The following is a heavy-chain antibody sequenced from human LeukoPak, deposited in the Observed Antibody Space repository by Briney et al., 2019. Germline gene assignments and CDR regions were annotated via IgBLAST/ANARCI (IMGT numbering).Heavy chain of an antibody. CDR1: GYTFTGYY. V-gene: IGHV1-2*02. J-gene: IGHJ3*02. D-gene: IGHD2-15*01. CDR2: INPNSGGT. CDR3: ARIRELYCSGGSCYRNDDAFDI. Sequence: ASVKVSCKASGYTFTGYYMHWVRQAPGQGLEWMGWINPNSGGTNYAQKFQGRVTMTRDTSISTAYMELSRLRSDDTAVYYCARIRELYCSGGSCYRNDDAFDIWGQGTMVTVSS.